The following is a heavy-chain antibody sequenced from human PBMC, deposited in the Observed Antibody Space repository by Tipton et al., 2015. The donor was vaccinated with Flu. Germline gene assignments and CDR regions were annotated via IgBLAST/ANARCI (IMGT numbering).Heavy chain of an antibody. CDR2: ISAYNGNT. CDR1: GYTFTSYG. J-gene: IGHJ6*03. CDR3: AREGVAAAADYYYYYMDV. V-gene: IGHV1-18*04. D-gene: IGHD6-13*01. Sequence: QSGAEVKKPGASVKVSCKASGYTFTSYGISWVRQAPGQGLEWMGWISAYNGNTNYAQKLQGRVTMTTDTSTSTAYMELRSLRSEDTAVYYCAREGVAAAADYYYYYMDVWGKGTTVTVSS.